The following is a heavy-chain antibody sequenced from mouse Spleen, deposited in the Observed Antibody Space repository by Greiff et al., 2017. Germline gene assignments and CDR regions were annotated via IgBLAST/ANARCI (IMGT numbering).Heavy chain of an antibody. CDR3: ARDGNYDYFDY. D-gene: IGHD2-1*01. V-gene: IGHV1-82*01. CDR1: GYAFSSSW. CDR2: IYPGDGDT. J-gene: IGHJ2*01. Sequence: VKLMESGPELVKPGASVKISCKASGYAFSSSWMNWVKQRPGKGLEWIGRIYPGDGDTNYNGKFKGKATLTADKSSSTAYMQLSSLTYEDSAVYYCARDGNYDYFDYWGQGTTLTVSS.